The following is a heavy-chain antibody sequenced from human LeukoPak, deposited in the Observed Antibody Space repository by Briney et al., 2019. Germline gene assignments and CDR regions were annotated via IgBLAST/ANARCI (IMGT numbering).Heavy chain of an antibody. CDR1: GFTFGDYA. CDR2: IRSKAYGGTT. D-gene: IGHD5-24*01. CDR3: TRGGYNSLDY. J-gene: IGHJ4*02. Sequence: PGGSLRLSCTASGFTFGDYAMSWVRQAPGKGLEWVGFIRSKAYGGTTEYAASVKGRFTISRDDSKSIAYLQMNSLKTEDTAVYYCTRGGYNSLDYWGQGTLVTVSS. V-gene: IGHV3-49*04.